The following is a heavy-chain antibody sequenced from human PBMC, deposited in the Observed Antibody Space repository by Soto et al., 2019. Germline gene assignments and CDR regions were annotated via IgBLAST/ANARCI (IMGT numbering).Heavy chain of an antibody. Sequence: GGSLRLSCAASGFTFSNAWMNWVRQAPGKGLEWVGRIKSKTDGGTTDYAAPVKGRFTISRDDSKNTLYLQMNSLKTEDTAVYYCTTDQRYSSSWQAGFDPWGQGTLVTVSS. D-gene: IGHD6-13*01. CDR1: GFTFSNAW. CDR3: TTDQRYSSSWQAGFDP. J-gene: IGHJ5*02. CDR2: IKSKTDGGTT. V-gene: IGHV3-15*07.